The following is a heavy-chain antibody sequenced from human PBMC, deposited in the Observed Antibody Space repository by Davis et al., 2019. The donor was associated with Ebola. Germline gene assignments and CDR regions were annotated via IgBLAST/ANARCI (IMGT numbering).Heavy chain of an antibody. Sequence: PSETLSLTCNVSGGATSSHYWSWLRQSPGKGLEWIGYIYYNVTTNYNPSLRSRVTISKYVSENQFSLKLNSVTAADTAVYYCATAKDYFALFDSWGQGILVTVSS. CDR3: ATAKDYFALFDS. CDR2: IYYNVTT. D-gene: IGHD2/OR15-2a*01. J-gene: IGHJ4*02. V-gene: IGHV4-59*08. CDR1: GGATSSHY.